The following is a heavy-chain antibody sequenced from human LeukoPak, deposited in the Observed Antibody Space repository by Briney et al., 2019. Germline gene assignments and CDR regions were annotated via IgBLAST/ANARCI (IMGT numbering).Heavy chain of an antibody. J-gene: IGHJ4*02. V-gene: IGHV7-4-1*02. CDR3: ARPVGWFGEYGSYYFDY. CDR2: INTNTGNP. D-gene: IGHD3-10*01. CDR1: GYTFTSYA. Sequence: GASVKVSCKTSGYTFTSYAMNWVRQAPGQGLEWMGWINTNTGNPTYAQAFTGRFVFSLDTSVSTAYLQISSLKAEDTAVYYCARPVGWFGEYGSYYFDYWGQGTLVTVSS.